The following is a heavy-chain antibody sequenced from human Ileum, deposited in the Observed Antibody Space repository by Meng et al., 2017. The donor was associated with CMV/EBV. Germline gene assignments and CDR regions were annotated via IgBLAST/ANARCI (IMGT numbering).Heavy chain of an antibody. CDR2: RNSDRTKR. J-gene: IGHJ3*01. Sequence: GASLKISCVASGFYFSDYLMYWVRQVPGRGLLWVSLRNSDRTKRTYEDSVKGRFAISRDNARNALYLYMDSRRDDETVVYFCARASSPLSSGWLDDCDLWGQGTMVTVSS. CDR1: GFYFSDYL. CDR3: ARASSPLSSGWLDDCDL. D-gene: IGHD6-19*01. V-gene: IGHV3-74*03.